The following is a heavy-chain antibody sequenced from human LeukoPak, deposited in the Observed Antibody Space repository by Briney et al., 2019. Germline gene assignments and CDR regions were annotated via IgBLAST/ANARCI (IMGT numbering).Heavy chain of an antibody. Sequence: GGSLRLSCAASGFTVSTNDMSWVRQAPGKGLEWVSVIYSGGSTYYADSVKGRFTISRDNSKNTLYLQMNSLRAEDTAVYYCARVVSSGGWYFDYWGQGTLVTVSS. D-gene: IGHD6-19*01. V-gene: IGHV3-66*01. CDR1: GFTVSTND. CDR2: IYSGGST. CDR3: ARVVSSGGWYFDY. J-gene: IGHJ4*02.